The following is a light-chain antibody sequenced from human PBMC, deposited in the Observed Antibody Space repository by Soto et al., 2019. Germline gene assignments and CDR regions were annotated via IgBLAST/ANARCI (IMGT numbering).Light chain of an antibody. CDR3: QQCYNPPS. CDR2: WAS. J-gene: IGKJ3*01. Sequence: DIVMTQSPDSLSVSLGERATINCKSSQSVLYSSNNKNCLAWYQQKPGQSPKLLIYWASTRESGVPDRFSGSGSGTDFTITISSLQAEDVAVYYCQQCYNPPSFGPGTKVDIK. CDR1: QSVLYSSNNKNC. V-gene: IGKV4-1*01.